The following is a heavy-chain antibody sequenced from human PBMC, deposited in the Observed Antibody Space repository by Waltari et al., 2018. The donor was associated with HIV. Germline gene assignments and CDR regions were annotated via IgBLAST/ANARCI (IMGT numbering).Heavy chain of an antibody. V-gene: IGHV4-59*02. D-gene: IGHD3-22*01. J-gene: IGHJ2*01. CDR1: GGSVSSYY. CDR2: IYNSGST. CDR3: ARGRHSSGYSLWYFDL. Sequence: QVQLQESGPGLVKPSETLSLTCTVSGGSVSSYYWNWFRQPPGKGLEWIAYIYNSGSTNNNPSRKSRVTISVDTSKNQFSLELGSVTAADTAVYYCARGRHSSGYSLWYFDLWGRGTLVTVSS.